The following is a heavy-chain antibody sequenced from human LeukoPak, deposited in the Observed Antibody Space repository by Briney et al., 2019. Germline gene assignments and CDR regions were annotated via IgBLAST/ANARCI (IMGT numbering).Heavy chain of an antibody. CDR1: GGSFSGYY. CDR2: INHSGST. Sequence: SETLSLTCAVYGGSFSGYYWSWIRQPPGKGLEWIGEINHSGSTNYNPSLKSRVTISVDTSKNQFSLKLSSVTAADTAVYYCARGVVAAAGKESNWFDPWGQGTLVTVSS. CDR3: ARGVVAAAGKESNWFDP. V-gene: IGHV4-34*01. D-gene: IGHD6-13*01. J-gene: IGHJ5*02.